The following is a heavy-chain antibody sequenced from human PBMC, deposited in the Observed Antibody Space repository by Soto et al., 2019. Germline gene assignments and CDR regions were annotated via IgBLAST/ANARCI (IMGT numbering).Heavy chain of an antibody. J-gene: IGHJ1*01. Sequence: GGSLRLSCAASGFTVSSNYMSWVRQAPGKGLEWVSAISGSGGSTYYADSVKGRFTISRDNSKNTLYLQMNSLRAEDTAVYYCAKDHLGEQWLPAEYFQHWGQGTLVTVSS. CDR1: GFTVSSNY. V-gene: IGHV3-23*01. CDR2: ISGSGGST. D-gene: IGHD6-19*01. CDR3: AKDHLGEQWLPAEYFQH.